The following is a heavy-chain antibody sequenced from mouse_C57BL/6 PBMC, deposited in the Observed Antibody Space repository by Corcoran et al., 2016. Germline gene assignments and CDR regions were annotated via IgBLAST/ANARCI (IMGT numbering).Heavy chain of an antibody. CDR2: INTYSGVP. Sequence: QIQLVPSGPELKKPGETVKISCKTAGYTFTTYGRSWVKQAQEKGLMWMAWINTYSGVPTYADDFKGRFAFSLETSASTAYLQINNLKNEDTATYFCVRVSNWYFDVWGTGTTVTVSS. CDR1: GYTFTTYG. J-gene: IGHJ1*03. CDR3: VRVSNWYFDV. V-gene: IGHV9-3*01. D-gene: IGHD1-1*01.